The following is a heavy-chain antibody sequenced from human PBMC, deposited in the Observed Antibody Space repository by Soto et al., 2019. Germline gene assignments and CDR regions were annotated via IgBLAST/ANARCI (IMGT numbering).Heavy chain of an antibody. CDR3: ASHNTPYTPVAF. D-gene: IGHD5-18*01. J-gene: IGHJ4*02. Sequence: SETLSLTCTVSGGSVSSGSYYWSWIRQPPGKGLEWIGYIYYSGSTNYNPSLKSRVTISVDTSKNQFSLKLSSVTAADTAVYYCASHNTPYTPVAFRGQGTLVTVSS. CDR2: IYYSGST. V-gene: IGHV4-61*01. CDR1: GGSVSSGSYY.